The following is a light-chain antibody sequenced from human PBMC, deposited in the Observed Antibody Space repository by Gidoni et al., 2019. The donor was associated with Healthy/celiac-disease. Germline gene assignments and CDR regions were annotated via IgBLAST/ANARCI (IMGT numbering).Light chain of an antibody. Sequence: DIQMTQSPSSLSASVGDRVTITCRASQGISNYLAWYQQKPGKVPKLLIYAASTLQSGVPSRFSGSGSGTDFTLTISSLQPEDVATYYCQKYNSAPRVTFXXXTRLEIK. CDR2: AAS. CDR1: QGISNY. V-gene: IGKV1-27*01. J-gene: IGKJ5*01. CDR3: QKYNSAPRVT.